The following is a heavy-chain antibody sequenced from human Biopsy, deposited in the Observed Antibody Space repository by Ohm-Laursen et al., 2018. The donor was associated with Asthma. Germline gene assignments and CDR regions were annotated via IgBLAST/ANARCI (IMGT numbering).Heavy chain of an antibody. CDR1: GGYTGSSDHH. CDR2: VFYSGTT. Sequence: TLSLTCRVSGGYTGSSDHHWAWIRQSPGKGLEWIGFVFYSGTTHYSRSLERRLYISIDTARNEFSMRLTSLTAADTAVYFCARLASYGDVYFGIDIWGPGTTVSVSS. CDR3: ARLASYGDVYFGIDI. J-gene: IGHJ6*02. V-gene: IGHV4-30-4*08. D-gene: IGHD4-17*01.